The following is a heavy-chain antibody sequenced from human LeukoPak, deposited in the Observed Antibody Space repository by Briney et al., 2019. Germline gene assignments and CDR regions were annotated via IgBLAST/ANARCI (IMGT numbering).Heavy chain of an antibody. CDR2: IYYSGST. CDR3: ARRPMVRPIDY. V-gene: IGHV4-4*07. CDR1: GGSIGSYY. Sequence: SETLSLTCTVSGGSIGSYYWSWIRQAAGKGLEWIGSIYYSGSTYYNPSLKSRVTISVDTSKNQFSLKLSSVTAADTAVYYCARRPMVRPIDYWGQGTLVTVSS. J-gene: IGHJ4*02. D-gene: IGHD3-10*01.